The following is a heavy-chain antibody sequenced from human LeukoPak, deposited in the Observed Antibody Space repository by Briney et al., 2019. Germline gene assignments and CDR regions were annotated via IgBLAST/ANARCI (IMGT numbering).Heavy chain of an antibody. CDR3: ARDWEKVVPAARNWFDP. D-gene: IGHD2-2*01. V-gene: IGHV3-66*01. CDR2: IYIGGST. Sequence: PGGSLRLSCAASGFTVSSNYMSWVRQAPGKGLEWVSVIYIGGSTYYADSVKGRFTISRDNSKNTLYLQMYNLRAEDTAVYYCARDWEKVVPAARNWFDPWGQGTLVTVSS. CDR1: GFTVSSNY. J-gene: IGHJ5*02.